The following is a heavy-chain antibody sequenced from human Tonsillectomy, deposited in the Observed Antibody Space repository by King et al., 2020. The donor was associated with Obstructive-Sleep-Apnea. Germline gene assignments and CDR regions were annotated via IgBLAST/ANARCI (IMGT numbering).Heavy chain of an antibody. V-gene: IGHV1-46*03. D-gene: IGHD3-10*01. CDR3: AREGNYYGSGTYYRHYYYAMDV. Sequence: VQLVESGAEVKKPGASVKISCKASGYIFSNYYMHWVRQAPGQGLEWMGIINPIGGLTGYAQNLQGRVTMTRDTSTSTVYMALSRLKSEDTAVYYCAREGNYYGSGTYYRHYYYAMDVWGQGTTVTVSS. CDR2: INPIGGLT. J-gene: IGHJ6*02. CDR1: GYIFSNYY.